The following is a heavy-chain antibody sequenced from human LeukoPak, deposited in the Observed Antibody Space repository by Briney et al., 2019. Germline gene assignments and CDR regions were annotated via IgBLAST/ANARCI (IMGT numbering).Heavy chain of an antibody. CDR3: ARELGWLYYFDY. V-gene: IGHV3-33*01. CDR2: IWYDGSNK. CDR1: GFTFSSYG. Sequence: GGSLRLSCAASGFTFSSYGMHWVRQAPGKGLEWVAAIWYDGSNKYYADSVKGRFTISRDNSKNTLYLQMNSLRAEDTAVYYCARELGWLYYFDYWGQGTLVTVSS. J-gene: IGHJ4*02. D-gene: IGHD5-24*01.